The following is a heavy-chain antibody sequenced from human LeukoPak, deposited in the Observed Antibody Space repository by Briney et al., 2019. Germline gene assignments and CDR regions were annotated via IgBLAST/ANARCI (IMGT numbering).Heavy chain of an antibody. CDR1: GVSFSTYA. CDR2: ISIDGSDK. Sequence: GGSLRLSCEASGVSFSTYAMHWVRQAPGKGLEWVAVISIDGSDKHHADSVKGRFTISRDNSKNTLYLQMNSLRAEDTAVYFCARDVKSSAEYYFDYWGQGTLVTVSS. CDR3: ARDVKSSAEYYFDY. J-gene: IGHJ4*02. D-gene: IGHD6-13*01. V-gene: IGHV3-30*04.